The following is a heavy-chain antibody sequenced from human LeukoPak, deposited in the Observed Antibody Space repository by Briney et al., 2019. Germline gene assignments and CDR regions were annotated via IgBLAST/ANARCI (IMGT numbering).Heavy chain of an antibody. J-gene: IGHJ4*02. CDR2: INADGSEK. CDR3: ARESRGYNILTGYYTQLDY. Sequence: GRSLRLSCAASGFTFRSHWMSWVRQAPGKGLEWVANINADGSEKFYVDSMKGRFSISRDNAENSVSLQMSSLRGEDTAVYYCARESRGYNILTGYYTQLDYWGQGTRVTVSS. CDR1: GFTFRSHW. D-gene: IGHD3-9*01. V-gene: IGHV3-7*01.